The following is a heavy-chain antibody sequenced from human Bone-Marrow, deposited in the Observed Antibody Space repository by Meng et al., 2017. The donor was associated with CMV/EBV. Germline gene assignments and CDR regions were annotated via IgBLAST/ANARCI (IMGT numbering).Heavy chain of an antibody. J-gene: IGHJ4*02. CDR1: GGSISSSSYY. CDR2: IYHSGST. D-gene: IGHD3-22*01. V-gene: IGHV4-39*07. Sequence: GSLRLSCTVSGGSISSSSYYWGWIRQPPGKGLEWIGSIYHSGSTYYNPSLKSRVTISVDTSKNQFSLKLSSVTAADAAVYYCASRIRNYYDSSGYGYWGQGTLVTVSS. CDR3: ASRIRNYYDSSGYGY.